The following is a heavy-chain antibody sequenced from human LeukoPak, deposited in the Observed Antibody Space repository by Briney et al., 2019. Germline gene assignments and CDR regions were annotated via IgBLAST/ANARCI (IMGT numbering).Heavy chain of an antibody. J-gene: IGHJ4*02. CDR1: GASINTYY. Sequence: SETLSLTCTVSGASINTYYWTWLRQPPGKGLEWLGYIFYTGTTNYNPSLKGRVTISVDTSKNLVSLKVNSVSAADTAVYYCARDSGNAPDYFDYWGQGILVTVSS. CDR3: ARDSGNAPDYFDY. CDR2: IFYTGTT. V-gene: IGHV4-59*01.